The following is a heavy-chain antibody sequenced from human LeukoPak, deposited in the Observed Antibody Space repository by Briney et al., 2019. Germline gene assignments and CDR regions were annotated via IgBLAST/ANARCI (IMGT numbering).Heavy chain of an antibody. CDR2: MSHEGSDK. V-gene: IGHV3-30*03. D-gene: IGHD3-10*01. J-gene: IGHJ4*02. CDR1: GFNLSNYG. CDR3: AIGPDYGSGDS. Sequence: GGSLRLSCAASGFNLSNYGMHWVRQAPGKGLEWVAVMSHEGSDKYYADSVKGRSTISRDNYKNILYVQMNSLRVEDTAVYYCAIGPDYGSGDSWGQGTMVTVSS.